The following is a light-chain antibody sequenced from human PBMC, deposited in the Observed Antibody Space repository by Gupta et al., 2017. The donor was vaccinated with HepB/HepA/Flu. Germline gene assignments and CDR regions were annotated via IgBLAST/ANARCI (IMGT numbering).Light chain of an antibody. Sequence: SSELTQDPAVSVALGQTVRITCQGDSLRSYYASWYQQKPGQAPVLVIYGKNNRPSGIPDRFSGSSSGNTASLTITGAQAEDEADYYCNSRDSSGSFLVFGGGTKLTVL. J-gene: IGLJ2*01. CDR1: SLRSYY. CDR3: NSRDSSGSFLV. V-gene: IGLV3-19*01. CDR2: GKN.